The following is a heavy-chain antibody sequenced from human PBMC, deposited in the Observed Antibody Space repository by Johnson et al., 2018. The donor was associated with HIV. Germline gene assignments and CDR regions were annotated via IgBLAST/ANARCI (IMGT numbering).Heavy chain of an antibody. V-gene: IGHV3-30*04. CDR1: GFTFSSYA. CDR2: ISYDGSNK. D-gene: IGHD2-21*02. J-gene: IGHJ3*02. Sequence: QMQLVESGGGVVQPGRSLRLSCAASGFTFSSYAMHWVRQAPGKGLEWVAVISYDGSNKYYADSVKGRFTISRDNSKNTLYLQMNSLRAEDTAVYYCVRGAMTLTQKGAFDIWGQGTKVSVSS. CDR3: VRGAMTLTQKGAFDI.